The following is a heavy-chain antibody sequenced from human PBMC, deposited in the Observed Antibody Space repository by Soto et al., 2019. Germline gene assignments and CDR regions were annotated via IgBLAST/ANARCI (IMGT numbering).Heavy chain of an antibody. CDR3: ARVGNYYDSSGYKDY. J-gene: IGHJ4*02. CDR1: GGSFSGYY. CDR2: INHSGST. Sequence: PSETLSLTCAVYGGSFSGYYWSWIRQPPGKGLEWIGEINHSGSTNYNPSLKSRVTISVDTSKNQFSLKLSSVTAADTAVYYCARVGNYYDSSGYKDYWGQGTLVTVSS. V-gene: IGHV4-34*01. D-gene: IGHD3-22*01.